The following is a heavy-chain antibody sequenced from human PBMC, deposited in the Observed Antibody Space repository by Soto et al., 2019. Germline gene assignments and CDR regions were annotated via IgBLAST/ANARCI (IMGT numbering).Heavy chain of an antibody. V-gene: IGHV3-43*01. CDR2: ISWDGGST. J-gene: IGHJ4*02. CDR1: GFTFDDYT. D-gene: IGHD5-18*01. Sequence: GGSLRLSCAASGFTFDDYTMHWVRQAPGKGLEWVSLISWDGGSTYYADSVKGRFTISRDNSKNSLYLQMNSLRTEDTALYYCAKGSYSYGQRSRDLIFDYWGQGTLVTVSS. CDR3: AKGSYSYGQRSRDLIFDY.